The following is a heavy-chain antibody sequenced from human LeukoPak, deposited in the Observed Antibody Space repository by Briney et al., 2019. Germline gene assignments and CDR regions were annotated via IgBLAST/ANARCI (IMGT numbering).Heavy chain of an antibody. J-gene: IGHJ4*02. CDR2: IYYSGST. CDR3: ARGSDVYAPFDS. Sequence: SETLSLTCSVSGGSISGYYWSWIRQPPGKGLQWIGYIYYSGSTNYDPSLKSRVTISEDTSKNQFSLKLNSVTAADTAVYFCARGSDVYAPFDSWGQGTLITVSS. CDR1: GGSISGYY. V-gene: IGHV4-59*01. D-gene: IGHD5/OR15-5a*01.